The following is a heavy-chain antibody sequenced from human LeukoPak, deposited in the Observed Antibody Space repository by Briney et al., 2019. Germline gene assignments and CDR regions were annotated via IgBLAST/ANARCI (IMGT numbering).Heavy chain of an antibody. CDR2: IWYDGSNK. CDR3: ARELHDYYDSSGFIDY. Sequence: GGSLRLSCAASGFTFSSYGMHWVRQAPGKGLEWVAVIWYDGSNKYYADSVKGRFTISRDNSKNTLYLQMNSLRAEDTAVYYCARELHDYYDSSGFIDYWGQGTLVTVSS. D-gene: IGHD3-22*01. J-gene: IGHJ4*02. V-gene: IGHV3-33*01. CDR1: GFTFSSYG.